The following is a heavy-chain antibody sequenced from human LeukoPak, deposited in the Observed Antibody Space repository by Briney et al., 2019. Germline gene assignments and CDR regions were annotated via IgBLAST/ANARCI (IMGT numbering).Heavy chain of an antibody. CDR1: GYTFTGYY. V-gene: IGHV1-2*02. CDR2: INPKNGGT. D-gene: IGHD3-3*01. CDR3: ARDIGGSDRYYDFWSGCYKSTALDY. J-gene: IGHJ4*02. Sequence: GASVKVSCKASGYTFTGYYMHWVRQAPGQGLEWMGWINPKNGGTNYAQKFQGRVTMTRDTSINTAYMELSRLISDDTAVYYCARDIGGSDRYYDFWSGCYKSTALDYWGQGTLVTVSS.